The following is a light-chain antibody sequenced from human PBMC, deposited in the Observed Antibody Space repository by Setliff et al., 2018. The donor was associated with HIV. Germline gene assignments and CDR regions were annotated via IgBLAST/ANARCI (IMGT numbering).Light chain of an antibody. Sequence: QSVLTQPASVSGSPGQAITISCTGNNSDIGTYDLVSWYQQHPGKAPKLMIYEVSKRPSGVSNCFSGSKSGNTASLTISGLQAEDEADYYCCSYVGSSTPHVVFGGGTK. CDR3: CSYVGSSTPHVV. CDR1: NSDIGTYDL. V-gene: IGLV2-23*02. J-gene: IGLJ2*01. CDR2: EVS.